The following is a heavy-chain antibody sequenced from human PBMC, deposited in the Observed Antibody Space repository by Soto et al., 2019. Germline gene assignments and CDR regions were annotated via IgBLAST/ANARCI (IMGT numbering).Heavy chain of an antibody. D-gene: IGHD3-10*01. V-gene: IGHV3-48*02. J-gene: IGHJ1*01. CDR2: ISSSSSTI. CDR1: GFSFSSYT. Sequence: PGGSLRLSCVASGFSFSSYTMNWVRQTPGRRQEWVAYISSSSSTIYYAESVKGRFTVSRDNAKSSLYLQMDGLRDEDTAVYYCASGLGSSRSWGQGSRVTVSS. CDR3: ASGLGSSRS.